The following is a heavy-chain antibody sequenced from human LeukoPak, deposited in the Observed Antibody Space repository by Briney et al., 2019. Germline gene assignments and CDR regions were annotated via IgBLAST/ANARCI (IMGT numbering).Heavy chain of an antibody. Sequence: SETLSLTCADYGASFSGYYWNWIRQPPGKGLEWIGEINHSGSTNYNPSLKSRVTMSVDTSKNQFSLRLSSVTAADTAVYYCARGANYYDSSGYSATFDYWGQGTLVTVSS. V-gene: IGHV4-34*01. CDR2: INHSGST. CDR3: ARGANYYDSSGYSATFDY. D-gene: IGHD3-22*01. CDR1: GASFSGYY. J-gene: IGHJ4*02.